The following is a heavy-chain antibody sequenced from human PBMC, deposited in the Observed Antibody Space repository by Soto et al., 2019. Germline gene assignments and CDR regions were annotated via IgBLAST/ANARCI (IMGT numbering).Heavy chain of an antibody. V-gene: IGHV3-11*01. D-gene: IGHD3-22*01. CDR3: AKMSSENYYDPVFS. CDR1: GFTFSDYY. J-gene: IGHJ4*02. CDR2: ISSSGNTI. Sequence: QVQLVESGGGLVQTSGSLRIACVASGFTFSDYYMSWVRQAPGKGLEWVSYISSSGNTIYYADSVKGRFTISRDNAKNSVYLQRNSLRAEDTALYFCAKMSSENYYDPVFSWGQGTLVTVSS.